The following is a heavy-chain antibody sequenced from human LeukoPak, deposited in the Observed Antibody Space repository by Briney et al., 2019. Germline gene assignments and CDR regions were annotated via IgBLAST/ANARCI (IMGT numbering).Heavy chain of an antibody. V-gene: IGHV3-30-3*01. CDR2: ISYDGSNK. D-gene: IGHD1-26*01. CDR3: ATISGSFEYLDY. CDR1: GFTFSSCA. Sequence: GGSLRLSCAASGFTFSSCAMHWVRQAPGKGLEWVAVISYDGSNKYYADSVKGRFTISRDNSKNTLYLQMNSLRVDDTAAYYCATISGSFEYLDYWGQGTLVTVSS. J-gene: IGHJ4*02.